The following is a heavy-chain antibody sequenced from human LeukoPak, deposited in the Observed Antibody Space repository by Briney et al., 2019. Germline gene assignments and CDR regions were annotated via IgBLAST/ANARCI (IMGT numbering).Heavy chain of an antibody. Sequence: GGSLRLSXAASGFTFSSYWMHWLRQAPGKGLVWVSRINSDGSSTSYADSVKGRFTISRDNAKNTLYLQMNSLRAEDTAVYYCARGGSVATIDYWGQGTLVTVSS. CDR3: ARGGSVATIDY. V-gene: IGHV3-74*01. CDR2: INSDGSST. J-gene: IGHJ4*02. D-gene: IGHD5-12*01. CDR1: GFTFSSYW.